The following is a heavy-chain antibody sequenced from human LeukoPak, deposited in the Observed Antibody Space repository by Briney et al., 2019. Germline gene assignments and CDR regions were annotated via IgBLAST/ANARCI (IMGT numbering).Heavy chain of an antibody. V-gene: IGHV3-30*04. D-gene: IGHD6-19*01. CDR3: AKEKSVAGPFDY. CDR1: GFTFSRYA. CDR2: ISHDTSNQ. Sequence: PGGSLRLSCAASGFTFSRYAVHWVRQAPGKGLEWVAVISHDTSNQYYADSVKGRFTISRDNSKNTLYLQMNRLRAEDTAVYYCAKEKSVAGPFDYWGQGTLVTVSS. J-gene: IGHJ4*02.